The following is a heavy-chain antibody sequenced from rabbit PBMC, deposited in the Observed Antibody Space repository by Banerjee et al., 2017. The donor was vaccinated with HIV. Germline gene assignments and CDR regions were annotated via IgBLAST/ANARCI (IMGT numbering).Heavy chain of an antibody. Sequence: QSLEESGGDLVKPGASLTLTCTASGFSFSSYYFMCWVRQAPGKGLEWIGCIYTSSSGSTYYASWAKGRFTISKTSSTTVTLQMTSLTAADTATYFCARDGGYSDDGWSYNLWGQGTLVTVS. V-gene: IGHV1S40*01. CDR2: IYTSSSGST. CDR3: ARDGGYSDDGWSYNL. D-gene: IGHD1-1*01. CDR1: GFSFSSYYF. J-gene: IGHJ4*01.